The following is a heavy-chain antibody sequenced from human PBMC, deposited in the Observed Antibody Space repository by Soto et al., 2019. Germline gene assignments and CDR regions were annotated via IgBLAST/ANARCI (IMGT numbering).Heavy chain of an antibody. CDR1: GYTFTSYY. V-gene: IGHV1-46*01. CDR3: ARAMDLETYSSGLDAFDI. D-gene: IGHD6-19*01. J-gene: IGHJ3*02. Sequence: EASVRVSCRASGYTFTSYYMHWVRQAPGQGLEWMGIINPSGGSTSYAQKFQGSVTMTRDTSTSTVYMELSSLRAEDTAVYYCARAMDLETYSSGLDAFDIWGQGTMVTVSS. CDR2: INPSGGST.